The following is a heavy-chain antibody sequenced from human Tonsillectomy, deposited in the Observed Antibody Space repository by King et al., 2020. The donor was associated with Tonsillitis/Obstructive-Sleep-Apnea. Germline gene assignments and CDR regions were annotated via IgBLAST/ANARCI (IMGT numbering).Heavy chain of an antibody. CDR2: IYWDDDK. CDR1: GFSLSTSGVG. D-gene: IGHD6-19*01. CDR3: AHGAVAGHGVDAFDI. Sequence: ITLKESGPTLVKPTQTLTLTCTFSGFSLSTSGVGVGWIRQPPGKALECLALIYWDDDKRYSPSLKSRLTITQDTSKNQVVLTMTNMDPVDTATYYCAHGAVAGHGVDAFDIWGQGTMVTVSS. J-gene: IGHJ3*02. V-gene: IGHV2-5*02.